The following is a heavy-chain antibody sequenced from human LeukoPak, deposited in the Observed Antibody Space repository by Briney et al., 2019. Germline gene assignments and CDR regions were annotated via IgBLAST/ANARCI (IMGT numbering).Heavy chain of an antibody. CDR1: GGSVSFSSFY. CDR2: IYYSGST. D-gene: IGHD6-13*01. Sequence: SETLSLTCTVSGGSVSFSSFYWGWVRQPPGKGLEWIGYIYYSGSTNYNPSLKSRVTISVDTSKNQFSLKLSSVTAADTAVYYCARHSYSSSGDWFDPWGQGTLVTVSS. CDR3: ARHSYSSSGDWFDP. J-gene: IGHJ5*02. V-gene: IGHV4-61*05.